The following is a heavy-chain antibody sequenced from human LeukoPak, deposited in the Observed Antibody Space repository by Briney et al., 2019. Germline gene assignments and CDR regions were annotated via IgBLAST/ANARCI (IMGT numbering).Heavy chain of an antibody. Sequence: GASVKVSCKASGYTFTSYGISWVRQAPGQGLEWMGWISAYNGNTNYAQKLQGRVTMTTDTSTSTAYMELRSLRSDDTAVYYCARVYQLPSFYYYYYMDVWGKGTTVTVSS. CDR1: GYTFTSYG. CDR2: ISAYNGNT. J-gene: IGHJ6*03. V-gene: IGHV1-18*01. D-gene: IGHD2-2*01. CDR3: ARVYQLPSFYYYYYMDV.